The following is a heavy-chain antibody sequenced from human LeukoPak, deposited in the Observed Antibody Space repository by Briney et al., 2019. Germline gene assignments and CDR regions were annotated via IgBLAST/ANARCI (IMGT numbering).Heavy chain of an antibody. CDR2: ISSSSSYI. D-gene: IGHD6-13*01. V-gene: IGHV3-21*01. CDR3: AREGSSWPMDFDY. Sequence: GGSQRLSCAASGFTFSSYSMNWVRQAPGKGLEWVSSISSSSSYIYYADSVKGRFTISRDNAKNSLNLQMNSLRAEDTAVYYCAREGSSWPMDFDYWGQGTVVTVSS. J-gene: IGHJ4*02. CDR1: GFTFSSYS.